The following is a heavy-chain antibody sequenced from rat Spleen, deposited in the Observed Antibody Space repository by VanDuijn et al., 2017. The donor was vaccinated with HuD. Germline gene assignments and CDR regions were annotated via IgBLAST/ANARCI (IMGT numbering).Heavy chain of an antibody. CDR1: GFTFTKYG. J-gene: IGHJ1*01. Sequence: EVQLVESGGGLVQPGRSLKLSCAASGFTFTKYGMHWIRQAPTKGLEWVASISPSGGSTYYRDSVKGRFTISRDSAKSTLYLQMDSLRSEDTATYYCATDKTVASYWYFDFWGPETMVTVSS. D-gene: IGHD1-1*01. CDR2: ISPSGGST. CDR3: ATDKTVASYWYFDF. V-gene: IGHV5-19*01.